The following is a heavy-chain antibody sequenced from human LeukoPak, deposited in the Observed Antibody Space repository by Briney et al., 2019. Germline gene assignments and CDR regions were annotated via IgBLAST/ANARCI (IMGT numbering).Heavy chain of an antibody. V-gene: IGHV4-39*01. Sequence: SETLSLTCTVSGGSISSRSYYWGWIRQPPGKGLEWIGSIYYSGSTYYNPSLQSRVTISVDTSKNQFSLKLNSVTAADTAVYYCARGVAPYYYYYYMDVWGKGTTVTISS. D-gene: IGHD3-10*01. CDR3: ARGVAPYYYYYYMDV. J-gene: IGHJ6*03. CDR1: GGSISSRSYY. CDR2: IYYSGST.